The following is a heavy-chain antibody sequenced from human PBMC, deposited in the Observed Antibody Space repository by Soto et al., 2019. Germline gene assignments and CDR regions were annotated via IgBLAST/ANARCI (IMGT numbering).Heavy chain of an antibody. J-gene: IGHJ3*02. CDR2: IYYSGST. CDR3: AHGFSRRVAHHAFDI. V-gene: IGHV4-30-4*01. CDR1: GGSISSGDYY. Sequence: SETLSFTCTVSGGSISSGDYYWSWIRQPPGKGLEWIGYIYYSGSTYYNPSLKSRVTISVDTSKNQFSLKLSSVTAADTAVYYCAHGFSRRVAHHAFDIWGQGTMVT. D-gene: IGHD2-2*01.